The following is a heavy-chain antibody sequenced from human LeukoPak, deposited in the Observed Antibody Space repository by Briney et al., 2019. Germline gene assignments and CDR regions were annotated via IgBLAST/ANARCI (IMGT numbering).Heavy chain of an antibody. J-gene: IGHJ3*02. D-gene: IGHD4-23*01. CDR2: MNPNSGNT. V-gene: IGHV1-8*03. CDR3: ARFMTTVGHDAFDI. CDR1: GYTFTSYD. Sequence: ASVKVSCKASGYTFTSYDINWVRHATGQGPEWMGWMNPNSGNTGYAQKFQARGNITRNTSISTAYMEMSSLRSEDTAVYYCARFMTTVGHDAFDIWGQGTMVTVSS.